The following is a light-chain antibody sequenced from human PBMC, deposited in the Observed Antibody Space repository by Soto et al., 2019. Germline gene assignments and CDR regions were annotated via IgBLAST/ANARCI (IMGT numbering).Light chain of an antibody. V-gene: IGKV3-20*01. CDR2: GAS. CDR3: QQYGFSPMYT. Sequence: EIVLTQSPGTLSLSPRERATLSCRASQSLSAFLAWYQQQPGQAPRLLIYGASTRATGIPDRFSGSGSGTDFTLTISRLEPEDFGVYYCQQYGFSPMYTFGQGTKLEI. CDR1: QSLSAF. J-gene: IGKJ2*01.